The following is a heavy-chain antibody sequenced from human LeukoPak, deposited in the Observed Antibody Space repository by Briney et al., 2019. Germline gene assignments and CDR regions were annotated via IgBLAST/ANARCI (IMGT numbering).Heavy chain of an antibody. CDR2: IYYSGST. V-gene: IGHV4-59*01. CDR3: ARDRSRYSYGF. J-gene: IGHJ4*02. Sequence: PSETLSLTCTVSGGSISSYYWSWIRQPPGKGLEWIGYIYYSGSTNYNPSLKSRVTISVDTSKNQFSLKLSSVTAADTAVYYRARDRSRYSYGFWGQGTLVTVSS. D-gene: IGHD5-18*01. CDR1: GGSISSYY.